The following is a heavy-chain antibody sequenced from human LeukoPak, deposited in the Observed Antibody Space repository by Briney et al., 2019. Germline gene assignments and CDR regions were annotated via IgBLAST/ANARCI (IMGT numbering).Heavy chain of an antibody. Sequence: GGALRLSCAAPGFTFSSYSMNWVRQAPGEGLEWVSCISSSSSYIEYADSVKGRFTISRDNAKNSLYLQMNSLRAEDTAVYYCARDFFGDCPGDWGQGALVTVSS. V-gene: IGHV3-21*01. CDR1: GFTFSSYS. D-gene: IGHD2-21*02. J-gene: IGHJ4*02. CDR3: ARDFFGDCPGD. CDR2: ISSSSSYI.